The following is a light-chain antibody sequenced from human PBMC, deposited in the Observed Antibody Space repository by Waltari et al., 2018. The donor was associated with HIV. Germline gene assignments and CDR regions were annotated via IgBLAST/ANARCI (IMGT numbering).Light chain of an antibody. V-gene: IGLV2-23*02. CDR1: NNDLQTYRL. J-gene: IGLJ3*02. Sequence: HSALTQPASVSGSPGQSITISCTASNNDLQTYRLVSWYQHHPGKAPKLIIYEVAKRPSGVSNRFSASLSGNTASLTISGLQAEDEAHYSCCAFVSGGVLVFGGGTRLTVL. CDR3: CAFVSGGVLV. CDR2: EVA.